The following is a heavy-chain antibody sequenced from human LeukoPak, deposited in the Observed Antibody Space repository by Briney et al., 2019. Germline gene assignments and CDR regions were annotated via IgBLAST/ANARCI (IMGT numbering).Heavy chain of an antibody. J-gene: IGHJ6*03. CDR1: GLTFSTSA. CDR2: ISSSGEST. V-gene: IGHV3-23*01. CDR3: ATAADPPMFYMDV. D-gene: IGHD3-10*02. Sequence: GGSLRLSCAASGLTFSTSAMSWVRQAPGKGLHWVSAISSSGESTYYADSVKGRFIISRDNSKNTLYLQMNSLRAEDTAVYYCATAADPPMFYMDVWGKGTTVTISS.